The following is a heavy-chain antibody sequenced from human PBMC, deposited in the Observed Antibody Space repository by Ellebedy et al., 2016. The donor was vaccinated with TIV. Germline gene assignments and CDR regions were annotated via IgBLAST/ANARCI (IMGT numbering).Heavy chain of an antibody. J-gene: IGHJ3*02. Sequence: GESLKISCVASGITFTNAWMNWVRQAPGKGLEWVGLIKSKIDGGTTAYAAPVKGRFTISRDDSQHTLYLQMNSLKAVDTAVYYCTTDRRGSYDITLDIWGQGTMVSVSS. CDR1: GITFTNAW. CDR2: IKSKIDGGTT. CDR3: TTDRRGSYDITLDI. D-gene: IGHD1-26*01. V-gene: IGHV3-15*01.